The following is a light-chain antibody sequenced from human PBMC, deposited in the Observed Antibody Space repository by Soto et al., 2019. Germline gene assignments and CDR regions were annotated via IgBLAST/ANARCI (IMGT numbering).Light chain of an antibody. CDR3: QQCDTSRTWT. V-gene: IGKV3-20*01. CDR1: ESVISNS. CDR2: GAY. Sequence: EIVLTQSPGTLSLSPGERATLSCRASESVISNSLAWYQQKPGQAPRLLIYGAYSRASGIPDRFSGSGSGTDFTLTISRLEPEDFAVYYCQQCDTSRTWTFGQGNKVDI. J-gene: IGKJ1*01.